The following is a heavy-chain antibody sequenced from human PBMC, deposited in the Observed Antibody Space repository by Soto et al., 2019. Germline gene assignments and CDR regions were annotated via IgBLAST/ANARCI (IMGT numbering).Heavy chain of an antibody. Sequence: QVQLQESGPGLVKPSETLSLICTVSGGYFSSYYWSWIRQTPGKGLEWIGYMYSGSTYYNPSLKSRVAFSLDTSKNKFSLKLSSVPAADTAVYYCARDRVSYSGDYPYYYGMDVWGQGTTVTVSS. CDR3: ARDRVSYSGDYPYYYGMDV. D-gene: IGHD4-17*01. J-gene: IGHJ6*02. CDR2: MYSGST. CDR1: GGYFSSYY. V-gene: IGHV4-59*01.